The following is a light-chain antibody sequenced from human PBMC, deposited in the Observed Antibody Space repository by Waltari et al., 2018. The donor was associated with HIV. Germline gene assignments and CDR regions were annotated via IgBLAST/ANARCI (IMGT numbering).Light chain of an antibody. V-gene: IGLV1-44*01. J-gene: IGLJ3*02. Sequence: QSVLTQPPSASGTPGQWVTISCSGSSSNIGSRSVNWYQQLPGTAPKLLIYSDNQRPSGVPYRLSGSKSGTSASLAISVLQSEDEADYYCSTWDDSLNGRVFGGGTKLTVL. CDR1: SSNIGSRS. CDR3: STWDDSLNGRV. CDR2: SDN.